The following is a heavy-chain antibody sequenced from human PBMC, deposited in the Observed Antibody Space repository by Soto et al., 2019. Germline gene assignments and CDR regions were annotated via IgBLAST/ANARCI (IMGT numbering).Heavy chain of an antibody. V-gene: IGHV1-69*13. CDR3: ARALTMVRGFIISAWSAP. D-gene: IGHD3-10*01. CDR2: IIPIFGTA. CDR1: GGTFSSYA. Sequence: SVKGSCKASGGTFSSYAISWVRQAPGQGLEWMGGIIPIFGTANYAQKFQGRGTITADESTSTAYIELISLRSEDTAVYYCARALTMVRGFIISAWSAPWGQGTLVTVSS. J-gene: IGHJ5*02.